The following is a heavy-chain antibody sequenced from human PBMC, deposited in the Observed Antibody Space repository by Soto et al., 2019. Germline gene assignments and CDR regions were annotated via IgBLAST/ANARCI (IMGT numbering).Heavy chain of an antibody. CDR2: ISSSSSYI. Sequence: PGGSLRLSCAASGFTFSSYSMNWVRQAPGKGLEWVSSISSSSSYIYYADSVKGRFTISRDNAKNSLYLQMNSLRAEDTAVYYCARDRDCSSTSCYIPGVYYYYGMDVWGQGTTVTVSS. D-gene: IGHD2-2*02. V-gene: IGHV3-21*01. CDR1: GFTFSSYS. CDR3: ARDRDCSSTSCYIPGVYYYYGMDV. J-gene: IGHJ6*02.